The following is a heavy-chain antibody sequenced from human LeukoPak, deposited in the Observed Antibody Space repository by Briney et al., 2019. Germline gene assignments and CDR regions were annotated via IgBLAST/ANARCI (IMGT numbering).Heavy chain of an antibody. CDR2: ISAYNGNT. J-gene: IGHJ4*02. CDR1: GYTFTNYA. Sequence: ASVKVSCNASGYTFTNYAITWVRQAPGQGLEWMGWISAYNGNTNYAQKLQGRVTMTTDTSTSTAYMELRSLRSDDTAVYYCARDRASDYGGNSDYWGQGTLVTVSS. CDR3: ARDRASDYGGNSDY. V-gene: IGHV1-18*01. D-gene: IGHD4-23*01.